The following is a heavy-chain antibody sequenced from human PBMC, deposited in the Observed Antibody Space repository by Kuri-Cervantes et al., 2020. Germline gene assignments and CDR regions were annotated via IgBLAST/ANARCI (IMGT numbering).Heavy chain of an antibody. CDR3: ASLSDGYSGLS. V-gene: IGHV3-20*04. J-gene: IGHJ5*02. Sequence: GESLKISCAASGFTFDEYGMSWVRQPPGKGLEWVSGINWKGGRTSYVDSVKGRFIISRDNAKNSLYLQLNSLRAEDTAVYYCASLSDGYSGLSWGQGTLVTVSS. D-gene: IGHD5-12*01. CDR2: INWKGGRT. CDR1: GFTFDEYG.